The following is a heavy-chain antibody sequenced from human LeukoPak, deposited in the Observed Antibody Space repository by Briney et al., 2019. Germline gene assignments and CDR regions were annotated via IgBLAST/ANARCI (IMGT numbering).Heavy chain of an antibody. CDR3: AKVGYSGSYSAFDI. D-gene: IGHD1-26*01. CDR2: ISDSGGST. V-gene: IGHV3-23*01. CDR1: GFTFSNYA. Sequence: GGSLRLSCAPSGFTFSNYAMSWVRQAPGKGLEWVSTISDSGGSTYYADSVKGRFTIPRDNSKNTLYLQMNSLRAEDTAVYYCAKVGYSGSYSAFDIWGQGTMVTVSS. J-gene: IGHJ3*02.